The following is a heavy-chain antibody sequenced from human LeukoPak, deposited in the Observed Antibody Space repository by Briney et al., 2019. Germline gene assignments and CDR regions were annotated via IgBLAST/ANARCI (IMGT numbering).Heavy chain of an antibody. D-gene: IGHD5-18*01. CDR2: ISYDGSNK. CDR3: AKVLRSGYSYGYDGFDY. CDR1: GLTFSSYG. V-gene: IGHV3-30*18. Sequence: GGSLRLSCAASGLTFSSYGMHWVRQAPGKGLEWVAVISYDGSNKYYADSVKGRFTISRDNSKNTLYLQMNSLRAEDTAVYYCAKVLRSGYSYGYDGFDYWGQGTLVTVSS. J-gene: IGHJ4*02.